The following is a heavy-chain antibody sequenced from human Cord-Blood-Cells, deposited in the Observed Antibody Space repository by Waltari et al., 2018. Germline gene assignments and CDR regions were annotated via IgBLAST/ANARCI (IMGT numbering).Heavy chain of an antibody. D-gene: IGHD3-22*01. CDR1: GFTGGSNY. Sequence: EVQLVESGGGLIQPGGSLRLPWAASGFTGGSNYLGWVRPAPGKGLEWVSVIYSGGSTYYADSVKGRFTISRDNSKNTLYLQMNSLRAEDTAVYYCARGDYDSSGYYFDYWGQGTLVTVSS. V-gene: IGHV3-53*01. CDR2: IYSGGST. J-gene: IGHJ4*02. CDR3: ARGDYDSSGYYFDY.